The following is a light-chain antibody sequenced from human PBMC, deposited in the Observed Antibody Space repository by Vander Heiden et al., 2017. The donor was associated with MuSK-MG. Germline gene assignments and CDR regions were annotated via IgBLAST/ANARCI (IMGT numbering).Light chain of an antibody. CDR1: QSISSY. CDR2: AAS. V-gene: IGKV1-39*01. J-gene: IGKJ1*01. Sequence: DIQMTQSPSSLSASVGDRVTITCRACQSISSYLNWYQQKPGTAPKLLIYAASSLQSGVPSRFSGSGSGTDFTLTISSLRPEDFATYYCQQSYSTHRTFGQGTKVXIK. CDR3: QQSYSTHRT.